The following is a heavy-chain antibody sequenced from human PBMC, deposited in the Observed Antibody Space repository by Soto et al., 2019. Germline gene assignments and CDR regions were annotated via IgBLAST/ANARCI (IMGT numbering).Heavy chain of an antibody. V-gene: IGHV3-23*01. CDR2: ISGSGGST. CDR3: AKDWVTGPPPDCYYYYYGMDV. D-gene: IGHD2-21*02. CDR1: GFTFSSYA. Sequence: PGGSLRLSCAASGFTFSSYAMSWVRQAPGKGLEWVSAISGSGGSTYYADSVKGRFTISRDNSKNTLYLQMNSLRAEDTAVYYCAKDWVTGPPPDCYYYYYGMDVWGQGTTVTVSS. J-gene: IGHJ6*02.